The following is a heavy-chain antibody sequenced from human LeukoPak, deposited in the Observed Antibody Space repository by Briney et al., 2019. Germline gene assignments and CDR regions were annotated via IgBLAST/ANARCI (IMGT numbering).Heavy chain of an antibody. D-gene: IGHD4-17*01. CDR1: GFTFSSYS. J-gene: IGHJ6*02. Sequence: GGSLRLSCAASGFTFSSYSMNWVRQAPGKGLEWVSYISSTSSTIYYADSVKGRFTISRDNAENSLYLEMNSLRAEDTAVYYCASLRLDYGDYVYYYYGMDVWGQGTTVTVSS. CDR2: ISSTSSTI. CDR3: ASLRLDYGDYVYYYYGMDV. V-gene: IGHV3-48*01.